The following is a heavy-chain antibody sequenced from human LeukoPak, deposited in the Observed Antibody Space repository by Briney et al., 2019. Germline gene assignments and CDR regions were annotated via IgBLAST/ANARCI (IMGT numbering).Heavy chain of an antibody. CDR3: AGVRVTTTLIDY. J-gene: IGHJ4*02. D-gene: IGHD4-17*01. CDR1: GFIFSNYA. CDR2: IYSGGST. Sequence: GGSLRLSCAASGFIFSNYAMSWVRQAPGKGLEWVSVIYSGGSTYYADSVKGRFTISRDNSKNTLYLQMNSLRAEDTAVYYCAGVRVTTTLIDYWGQGTLVTVSS. V-gene: IGHV3-53*01.